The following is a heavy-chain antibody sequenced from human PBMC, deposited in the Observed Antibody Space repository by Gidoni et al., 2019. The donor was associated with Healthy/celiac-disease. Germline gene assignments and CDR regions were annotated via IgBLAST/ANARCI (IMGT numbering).Heavy chain of an antibody. Sequence: EVQLVESGGGLVKPGGSLRLSCAASGFTFSSYSMNWVRQAPGKGLEWVSSISSSSSYIYYADSVKGRFTISRDNAKNSLYLQMNSLRAEDTAVYYCARATQGYCSSTSCPKSYYYYGMDVWGQGTTVTVSS. V-gene: IGHV3-21*01. J-gene: IGHJ6*02. CDR1: GFTFSSYS. CDR2: ISSSSSYI. CDR3: ARATQGYCSSTSCPKSYYYYGMDV. D-gene: IGHD2-2*01.